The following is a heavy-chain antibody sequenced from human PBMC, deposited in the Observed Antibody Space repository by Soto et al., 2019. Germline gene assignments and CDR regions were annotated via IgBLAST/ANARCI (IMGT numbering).Heavy chain of an antibody. V-gene: IGHV3-30*03. CDR2: VSQDGSEK. CDR3: VRDGGGGYRQVDH. D-gene: IGHD3-22*01. Sequence: QVQLVESGGGLVQPGVSLRLSCVASGFSFRNYGMHWVRRVAGGGLEWVAVVSQDGSEKSYVDSLKGRFTISRDNSMNTIFLQRDSLGPDDTAVYYCVRDGGGGYRQVDHWGQGTLVTVSS. CDR1: GFSFRNYG. J-gene: IGHJ4*02.